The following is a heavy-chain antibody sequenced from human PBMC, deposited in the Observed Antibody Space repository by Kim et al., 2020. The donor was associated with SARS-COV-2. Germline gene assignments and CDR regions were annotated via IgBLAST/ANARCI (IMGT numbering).Heavy chain of an antibody. Sequence: SLRLSCAASGFTFDDYAMHWVRQAPGKGLEWVSGISWNSGSIGYADSVKGRFTISRDNAKNSLYLQMNSLRAEDTALYYCAKNGVDYDILTGRHYYY. V-gene: IGHV3-9*01. J-gene: IGHJ6*01. CDR2: ISWNSGSI. CDR1: GFTFDDYA. CDR3: AKNGVDYDILTGRHYYY. D-gene: IGHD3-9*01.